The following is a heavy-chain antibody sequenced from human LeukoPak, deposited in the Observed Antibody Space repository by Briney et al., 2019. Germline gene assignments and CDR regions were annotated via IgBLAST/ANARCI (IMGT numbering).Heavy chain of an antibody. J-gene: IGHJ4*02. Sequence: ASVKVSCKASGGTFSSYAISWVRQAPGQGLEWMGGIIPIFGTANYAQKFQGRVTITADESTSTAYMELSSLRSEDTAVYYCARDAEWLVAIDYWGQGTLVTVSS. CDR1: GGTFSSYA. CDR3: ARDAEWLVAIDY. D-gene: IGHD6-19*01. CDR2: IIPIFGTA. V-gene: IGHV1-69*13.